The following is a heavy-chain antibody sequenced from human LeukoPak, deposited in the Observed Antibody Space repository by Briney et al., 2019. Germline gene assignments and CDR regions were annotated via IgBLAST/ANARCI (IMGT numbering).Heavy chain of an antibody. D-gene: IGHD3-22*01. CDR3: AKSLGTYYYDSSGYPHPANWFDP. J-gene: IGHJ5*02. Sequence: SQTLSLTCTVSGGSISSGSYYWSWIRQPAGKGLEWIGRIYTSGSTNYNPSLKSRFTISVDTSKNQFSLKLSSVTAADTAVYYCAKSLGTYYYDSSGYPHPANWFDPWGQGTLVTVSS. CDR1: GGSISSGSYY. V-gene: IGHV4-61*02. CDR2: IYTSGST.